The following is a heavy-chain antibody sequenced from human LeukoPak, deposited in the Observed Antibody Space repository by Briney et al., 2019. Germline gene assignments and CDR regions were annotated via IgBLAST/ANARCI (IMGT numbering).Heavy chain of an antibody. D-gene: IGHD3-3*01. J-gene: IGHJ6*02. V-gene: IGHV1-18*01. CDR2: ISAYNGNT. CDR1: AYTFTSYG. Sequence: ASVKVSCKASAYTFTSYGISRVRQAPGQGLEWMGWISAYNGNTNYAQKLQGRVTMTTDTSTSTAYMELRSLRSDDTAVYYCAIDPDFGVDYYYYGMDVWGQGTTVTVSS. CDR3: AIDPDFGVDYYYYGMDV.